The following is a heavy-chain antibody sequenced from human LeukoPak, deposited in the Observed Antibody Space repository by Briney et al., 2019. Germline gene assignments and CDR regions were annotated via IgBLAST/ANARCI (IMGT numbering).Heavy chain of an antibody. J-gene: IGHJ4*02. CDR2: INTNTGNP. CDR3: ARADLLWFGEFSLYYFDY. Sequence: ASVKVSCKASGYTFTGYYMHWVRQAPGQGLEWMGWINTNTGNPTYAQGFTGRFVFSLDTSVSTAYLQISSLKAEDTAVYYCARADLLWFGEFSLYYFDYWGQGTLVTVSS. V-gene: IGHV7-4-1*02. D-gene: IGHD3-10*01. CDR1: GYTFTGYY.